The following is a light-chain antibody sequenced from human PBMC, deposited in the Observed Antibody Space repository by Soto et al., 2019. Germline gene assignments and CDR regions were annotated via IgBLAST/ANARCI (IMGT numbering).Light chain of an antibody. CDR2: GAF. V-gene: IGKV3-11*01. CDR3: HQYGSSPYT. Sequence: EIVLTQSPATLSLSPGERATLSCRASPSVANFVAWYQQKPGQAPRLLIYGAFNRATGIPARFSGSGSGTDFTLTISSLEPEDSAVYYCHQYGSSPYTFGQGTKLEIK. J-gene: IGKJ2*01. CDR1: PSVANF.